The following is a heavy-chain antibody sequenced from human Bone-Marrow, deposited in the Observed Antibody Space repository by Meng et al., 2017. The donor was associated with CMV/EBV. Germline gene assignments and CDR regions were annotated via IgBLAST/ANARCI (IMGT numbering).Heavy chain of an antibody. J-gene: IGHJ6*02. CDR3: AREFVVVVAARLHYYGMDV. CDR1: GFTFSSYE. CDR2: ISSSGSTI. D-gene: IGHD2-15*01. Sequence: GGSLRLSCAASGFTFSSYEMNWVRQAPGKGLEWVSYISSSGSTIYYADSVKGRFTTSRDNAKNSLYLQMNSLRAEDTAVYYCAREFVVVVAARLHYYGMDVWGQGTTVTVSS. V-gene: IGHV3-48*03.